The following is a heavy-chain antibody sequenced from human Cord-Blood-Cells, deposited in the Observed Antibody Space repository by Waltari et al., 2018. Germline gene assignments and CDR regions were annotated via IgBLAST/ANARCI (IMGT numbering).Heavy chain of an antibody. CDR1: GGSFRGSY. D-gene: IGHD3-3*01. CDR3: ARARGRTYYDFWSG. V-gene: IGHV4-34*01. J-gene: IGHJ6*02. CDR2: INHSGST. Sequence: QVQLQQWGAGLLKPSETLSLTCAVYGGSFRGSYWSWIRQPPGKGLEWIGEINHSGSTNYNPSLKSRVTISVDTSKNQFSLKLSSVTAADTAVYYCARARGRTYYDFWSGWGQGTTVTVSS.